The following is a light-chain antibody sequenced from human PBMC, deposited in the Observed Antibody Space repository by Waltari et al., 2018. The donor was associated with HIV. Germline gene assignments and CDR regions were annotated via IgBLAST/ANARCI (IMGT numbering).Light chain of an antibody. Sequence: EIVMTQSPATLSVSPGKGVPLPCRPSQNVNFNLAWYQQKPGQAPRLLIYGAYGRAAGSPARFSGSGSGTEFTLTISSLQSEDFAVYYCQQYENWPPITFGQGTRLEIK. V-gene: IGKV3D-15*01. CDR3: QQYENWPPIT. CDR2: GAY. J-gene: IGKJ5*01. CDR1: QNVNFN.